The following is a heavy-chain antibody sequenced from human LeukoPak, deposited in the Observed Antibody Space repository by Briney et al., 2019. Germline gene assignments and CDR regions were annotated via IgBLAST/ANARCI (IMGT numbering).Heavy chain of an antibody. CDR2: IYYSGST. J-gene: IGHJ4*02. V-gene: IGHV4-31*03. CDR1: GGSISSGGYY. CDR3: ARLYPTYDYGDYFDY. D-gene: IGHD4/OR15-4a*01. Sequence: SQTLSLTCTVSGGSISSGGYYWSWIRQHPGKGLEWIGHIYYSGSTYYNPSLKSRVTISVDTSKNQFSLKLSSVTAADTAVYYCARLYPTYDYGDYFDYWGQGTLVTVSS.